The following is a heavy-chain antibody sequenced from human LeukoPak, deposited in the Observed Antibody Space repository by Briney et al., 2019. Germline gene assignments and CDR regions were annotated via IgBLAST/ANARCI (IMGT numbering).Heavy chain of an antibody. V-gene: IGHV3-30*02. CDR3: AKDLHGGYSSDY. Sequence: GGSLRLSCAASGSTFNNFGMHWVRQAPGKGLEWVSFIGYEGVHKYYADSVKGRFTISKDNSKATLYLQMNSLRPEDTAVYYCAKDLHGGYSSDYWGQGTLVTVFS. CDR1: GSTFNNFG. CDR2: IGYEGVHK. D-gene: IGHD4-23*01. J-gene: IGHJ4*02.